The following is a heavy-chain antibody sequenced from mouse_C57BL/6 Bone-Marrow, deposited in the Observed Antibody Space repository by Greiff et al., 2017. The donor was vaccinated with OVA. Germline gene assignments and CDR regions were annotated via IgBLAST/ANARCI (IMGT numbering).Heavy chain of an antibody. J-gene: IGHJ3*01. V-gene: IGHV1-47*01. CDR3: TRGIFSSWFAY. CDR2: FHPYNDDT. Sequence: QVQLQQSGAELVKPGASVKMSCKASGYTFTTYPIEWMKQNHGKSLEWIGNFHPYNDDTKYNEKFKGKATLTVEKSSSTVYLQLSRLTSADTAVYFCTRGIFSSWFAYWGQGTLVTVSA. CDR1: GYTFTTYP.